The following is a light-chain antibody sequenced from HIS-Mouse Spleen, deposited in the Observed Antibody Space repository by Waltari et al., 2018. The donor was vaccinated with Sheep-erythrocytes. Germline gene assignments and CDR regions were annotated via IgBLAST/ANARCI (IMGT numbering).Light chain of an antibody. CDR2: EGS. CDR3: CSYAGSSTWV. Sequence: QSALTQPASVSGSPGQSITIPCTGTSSDVGSYNLFPWYQHHPGKPPKLMIYEGSKRPSGVSNRFSGSKSGNTASLTISGLQAEDEADYYCCSYAGSSTWVFGGGTKLTVL. CDR1: SSDVGSYNL. J-gene: IGLJ3*02. V-gene: IGLV2-23*01.